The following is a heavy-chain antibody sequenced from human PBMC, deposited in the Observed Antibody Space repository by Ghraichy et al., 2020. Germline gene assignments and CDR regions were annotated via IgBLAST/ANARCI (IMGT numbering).Heavy chain of an antibody. CDR3: ARGRSGGYFDY. J-gene: IGHJ4*02. V-gene: IGHV3-11*01. CDR1: GFTFNDYS. Sequence: GRSLRLSCAASGFTFNDYSMSWIRQAPGKGLEWVSYIGSSGSAIYYADSVKGRFTISRDNTKSSLYLQMDSLRAEDTAVYHCARGRSGGYFDYWGQGTLVTVSS. CDR2: IGSSGSAI. D-gene: IGHD3-3*01.